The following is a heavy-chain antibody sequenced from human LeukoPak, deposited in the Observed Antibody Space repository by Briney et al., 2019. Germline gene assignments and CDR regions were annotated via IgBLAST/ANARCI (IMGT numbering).Heavy chain of an antibody. CDR1: GGSFSGYY. J-gene: IGHJ4*02. CDR3: ARDVQGPYYYGSGSSSFDY. V-gene: IGHV4-34*01. Sequence: PSETLPLTCAVYGGSFSGYYWSWIRQPPGKGLEWIGEINHSGSTNYNPSLKSRVTISVDTSKNQFSLKLSSVTAADTAVYYCARDVQGPYYYGSGSSSFDYWGQGTLVTVSS. D-gene: IGHD3-10*01. CDR2: INHSGST.